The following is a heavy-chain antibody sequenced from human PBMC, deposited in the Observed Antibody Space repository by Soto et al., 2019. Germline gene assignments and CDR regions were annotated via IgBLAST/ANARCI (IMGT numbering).Heavy chain of an antibody. D-gene: IGHD2-15*01. Sequence: EVQLLESGGGLVQPGESLRLSCAASVFTFSSYARTWVRQAPGKGLEWVSSISGSGDYTYFADSVKGRFTISRDNSKDTLYLQMSSLRVEDTAIYYCAKDSRSHPQGWFDPWGQGTLVTVSS. CDR3: AKDSRSHPQGWFDP. CDR1: VFTFSSYA. CDR2: ISGSGDYT. J-gene: IGHJ5*02. V-gene: IGHV3-23*01.